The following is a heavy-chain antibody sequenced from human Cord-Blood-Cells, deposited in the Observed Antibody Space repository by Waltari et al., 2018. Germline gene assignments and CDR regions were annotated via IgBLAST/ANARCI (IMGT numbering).Heavy chain of an antibody. CDR2: MNPNSGNT. CDR1: GYTFTSYD. D-gene: IGHD5-12*01. CDR3: ARGLRIYSGYDLCY. V-gene: IGHV1-8*03. Sequence: EVKKPGASVKVSCKASGYTFTSYDINWVRQATGQGIEWMGWMNPNSGNTGYAQKFHGRVTITRNTSISTAYMELSSLRSEDTAVYYCARGLRIYSGYDLCYWGQGTLVTVSS. J-gene: IGHJ4*02.